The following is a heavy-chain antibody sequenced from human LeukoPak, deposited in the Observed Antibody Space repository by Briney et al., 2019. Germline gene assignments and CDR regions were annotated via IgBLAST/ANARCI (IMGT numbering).Heavy chain of an antibody. V-gene: IGHV1-18*01. CDR3: ARSAQGTMADY. J-gene: IGHJ4*02. CDR2: ISAYNGNT. D-gene: IGHD5-24*01. Sequence: ASVKVSCKASGYTFTSYSISWVRQAPGQGMGGMGWISAYNGNTNYARKLQGRVNMTTDTSTSTADMELRSLRSDDTAVYYCARSAQGTMADYWGQGTLVTVSS. CDR1: GYTFTSYS.